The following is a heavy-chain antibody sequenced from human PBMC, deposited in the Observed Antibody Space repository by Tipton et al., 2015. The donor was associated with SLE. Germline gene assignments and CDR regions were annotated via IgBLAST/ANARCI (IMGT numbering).Heavy chain of an antibody. CDR3: ARGSPRAGYFDF. Sequence: TLSLTCAVSAYSISSGYYWGYIRQPPGKGLEWIGNIYRSGNTYYNPSLKSRVTMSIDTSKNQFSLKLGSVTAADTAIYYCARGSPRAGYFDFWGQGTLVTASS. V-gene: IGHV4-38-2*01. CDR1: AYSISSGYY. D-gene: IGHD6-19*01. CDR2: IYRSGNT. J-gene: IGHJ4*02.